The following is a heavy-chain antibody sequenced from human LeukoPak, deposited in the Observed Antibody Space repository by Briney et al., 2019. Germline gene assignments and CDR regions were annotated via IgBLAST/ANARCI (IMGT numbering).Heavy chain of an antibody. CDR1: GFFFSDYH. CDR2: IVGSIR. CDR3: ARDELNNSWFD. Sequence: GGSLRLSCAASGFFFSDYHMAWVRQAPGKGLELVSAIVGSIRHYADSVKGRFTISRDKSRTTLFLQMNSLRAEDTAVYYTARDELNNSWFDWGQGTLVTVSS. D-gene: IGHD6-13*01. V-gene: IGHV3-53*01. J-gene: IGHJ4*02.